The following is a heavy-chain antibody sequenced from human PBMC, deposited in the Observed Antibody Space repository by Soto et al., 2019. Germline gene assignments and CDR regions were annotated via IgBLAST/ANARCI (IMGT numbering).Heavy chain of an antibody. D-gene: IGHD3-9*01. J-gene: IGHJ3*02. CDR3: ARGKLRYFDWYPIGDAFDI. CDR1: GGSFSGYY. CDR2: INHSGST. V-gene: IGHV4-34*01. Sequence: SETLTLTCAVYGGSFSGYYWSLIRQPPGKGLEWMGEINHSGSTNYNPSLKSRVTISVDTSKNQFSLKLSSVTAADTAVYYCARGKLRYFDWYPIGDAFDIWGQGTMVT.